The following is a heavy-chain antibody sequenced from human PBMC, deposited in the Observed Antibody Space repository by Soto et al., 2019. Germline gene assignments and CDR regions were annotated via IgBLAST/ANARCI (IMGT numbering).Heavy chain of an antibody. V-gene: IGHV3-30*18. Sequence: GGSLRLSCAASGFTFSIYGMSWVRQAPGKGLEWVAVVSPEEAIKIYSESVKGRFTVSRDNSKSTLYLQMDSLRPGDTAVYYCAKDMFRGVPDYFDYWGHGTLVTVSS. CDR3: AKDMFRGVPDYFDY. CDR2: VSPEEAIK. J-gene: IGHJ4*01. CDR1: GFTFSIYG. D-gene: IGHD3-10*01.